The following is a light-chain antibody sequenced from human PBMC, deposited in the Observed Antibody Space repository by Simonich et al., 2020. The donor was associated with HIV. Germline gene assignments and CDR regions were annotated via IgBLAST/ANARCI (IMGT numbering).Light chain of an antibody. V-gene: IGKV1-33*01. J-gene: IGKJ4*01. Sequence: DIQMTQSPSSLSASVGDRDTITCQASQEISNYLNWYQQKTGKAPKLLIYDASNLETGVPSRFSGSGSGTDFTFTISSLQPEDIATYYCQQYDNLPPLTFGGGTKVEIK. CDR2: DAS. CDR3: QQYDNLPPLT. CDR1: QEISNY.